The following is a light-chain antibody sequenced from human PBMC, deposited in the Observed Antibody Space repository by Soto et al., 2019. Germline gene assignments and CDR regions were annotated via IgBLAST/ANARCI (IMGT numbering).Light chain of an antibody. V-gene: IGKV3-15*01. Sequence: EIVMTQSPATLSVSPGERATLSCRASQSVSSNLAWYQQKPGQTPKLLIYVASTRATGIPARFSGSGSGTEFTLTISSLHSEDFAVYYCQQYNVWPLTFGGGTKVENK. CDR3: QQYNVWPLT. CDR2: VAS. CDR1: QSVSSN. J-gene: IGKJ4*01.